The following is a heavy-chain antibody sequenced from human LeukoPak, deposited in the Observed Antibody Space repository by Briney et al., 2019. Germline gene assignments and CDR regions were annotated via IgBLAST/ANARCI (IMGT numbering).Heavy chain of an antibody. CDR2: ISSSGSTI. D-gene: IGHD6-19*01. CDR3: ARLFVDSSGWPDWDDYYMDV. J-gene: IGHJ6*03. CDR1: GFTFSNYY. V-gene: IGHV3-11*04. Sequence: PGGSLRLSCAASGFTFSNYYMSWIRQAPGKGLVWVSYISSSGSTIYYADSVKGRFTISRDNAKNSLYLQMNSLRAEDTAVYYCARLFVDSSGWPDWDDYYMDVWGKGTTVTASS.